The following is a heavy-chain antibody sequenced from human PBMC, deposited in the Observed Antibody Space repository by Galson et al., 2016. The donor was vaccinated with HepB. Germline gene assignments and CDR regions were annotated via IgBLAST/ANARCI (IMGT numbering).Heavy chain of an antibody. CDR3: ASDHSISSYYYYYMDV. V-gene: IGHV1-46*01. CDR2: INPRGGYT. Sequence: SVKVSCKASGYTFTTYYIHWVRQAPGQGLEWMGIINPRGGYTSYAQDFQGRVTLTRDTSTSTVYMDLSSLRSEDTAVYYCASDHSISSYYYYYMDVWGKGARVTVSS. J-gene: IGHJ6*03. D-gene: IGHD2/OR15-2a*01. CDR1: GYTFTTYY.